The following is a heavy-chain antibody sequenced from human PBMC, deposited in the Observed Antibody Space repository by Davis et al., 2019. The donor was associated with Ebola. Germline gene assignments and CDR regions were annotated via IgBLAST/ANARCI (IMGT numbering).Heavy chain of an antibody. D-gene: IGHD2-8*01. CDR2: IKEDGSKK. CDR3: ARDASWSFDS. Sequence: PGGSLRLSCEASGFTFSSYWMSWVRQAPGKGLEWVANIKEDGSKKQYVDSLNGRFTISRDNAKKSLHLEVNSLRFDDTAVYYCARDASWSFDSWGQGTLVTVSS. J-gene: IGHJ4*02. V-gene: IGHV3-7*01. CDR1: GFTFSSYW.